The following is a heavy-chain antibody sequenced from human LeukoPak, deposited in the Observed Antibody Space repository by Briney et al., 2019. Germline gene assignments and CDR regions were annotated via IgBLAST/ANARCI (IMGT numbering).Heavy chain of an antibody. V-gene: IGHV3-30*03. J-gene: IGHJ4*02. D-gene: IGHD3-16*01. CDR1: GFTFSSYG. CDR2: ISYDGSNK. Sequence: GGSLRLSCAASGFTFSSYGMHWVRQAPGKGLEWVAVISYDGSNKYYADSVKGRFTISRDNSKNTLYLQMNSLRAEDTAVYYCVGGPRKVDYWGQGTLVTVST. CDR3: VGGPRKVDY.